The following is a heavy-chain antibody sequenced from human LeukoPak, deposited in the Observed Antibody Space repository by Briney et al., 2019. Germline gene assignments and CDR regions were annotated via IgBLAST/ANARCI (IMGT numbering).Heavy chain of an antibody. CDR3: ARDRGIAEADSFDP. V-gene: IGHV1-18*01. CDR1: GYTYTTDG. J-gene: IGHJ5*02. D-gene: IGHD6-13*01. Sequence: ASVKVSCKASGYTYTTDGISWVRQAPGQGLEWMGWIDTYSGKTNYAQKFQGRVTMTSDTSTSTAYMELRSLRSDDAAVYYCARDRGIAEADSFDPWGQGTLVTVSS. CDR2: IDTYSGKT.